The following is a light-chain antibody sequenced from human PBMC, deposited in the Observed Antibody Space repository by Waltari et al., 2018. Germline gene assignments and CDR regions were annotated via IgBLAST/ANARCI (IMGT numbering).Light chain of an antibody. CDR1: TSAVGSYDL. CDR3: CSYAGRGTYV. CDR2: EVF. V-gene: IGLV2-23*02. Sequence: QSALTQPASVSGTPGQSITISCSGTTSAVGSYDLVSWYHQHPGEAPKLLICEVFKRPPDTSSRFSGAKSGSTASLTISGLQPEDEADYYRCSYAGRGTYVFGSGTKVTVL. J-gene: IGLJ1*01.